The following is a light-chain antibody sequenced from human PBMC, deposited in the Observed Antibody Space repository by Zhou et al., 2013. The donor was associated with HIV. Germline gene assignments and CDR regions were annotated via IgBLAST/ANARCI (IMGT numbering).Light chain of an antibody. CDR2: DAS. J-gene: IGKJ3*01. CDR3: QQYDRLPLT. Sequence: AIQLTQSPSSLSASVGDSVTITCRASQDISSSLAWYQQKPGKAPKLLIYDASSLESGVPSRFSGSGSGTDFTLTISSLQPEDVATYYCQQYDRLPLTFGPGTKVDSK. V-gene: IGKV1-13*02. CDR1: QDISSS.